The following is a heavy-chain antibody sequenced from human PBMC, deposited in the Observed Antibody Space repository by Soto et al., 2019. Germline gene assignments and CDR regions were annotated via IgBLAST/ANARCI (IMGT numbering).Heavy chain of an antibody. CDR3: PKEGSSWRSYWYLHL. D-gene: IGHD6-13*01. CDR2: ISGSGGST. Sequence: EVQLLESGGGLVQPGGSLRLSCAASGFTFSSYAMSWVRQAPGKGLEWFSAISGSGGSTYYADSVKGRFTISRDNSNHTRHLQMNSLRAEDTAVYYCPKEGSSWRSYWYLHLWGRGTLVTVSS. CDR1: GFTFSSYA. J-gene: IGHJ2*01. V-gene: IGHV3-23*01.